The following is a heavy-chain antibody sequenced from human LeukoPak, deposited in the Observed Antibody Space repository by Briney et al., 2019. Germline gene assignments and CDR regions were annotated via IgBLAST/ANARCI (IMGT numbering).Heavy chain of an antibody. CDR3: ATDRLSRLRTIPLRDAFDI. CDR1: GYTLTELS. CDR2: LDPEDGET. V-gene: IGHV1-24*01. D-gene: IGHD3-16*01. J-gene: IGHJ3*02. Sequence: EASVKVSCKVSGYTLTELSMHWVRQAPGKGLEWMGGLDPEDGETIYAQKFQGRVTMTEDTSTDTAYMELSSLRSEDTAVYYCATDRLSRLRTIPLRDAFDIWGQGTMVTVSS.